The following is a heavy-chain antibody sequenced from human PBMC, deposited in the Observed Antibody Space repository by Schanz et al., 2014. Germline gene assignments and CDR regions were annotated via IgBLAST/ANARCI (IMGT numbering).Heavy chain of an antibody. D-gene: IGHD3-3*01. J-gene: IGHJ4*02. Sequence: EVQLVESGGDLVQPGGSLRLSCAASGFTFTTNAMSWVRQPPGKGLEWVSAISGNGGSTYFADSVKGRFTISRDNSDNTLFLQMNSLRAEDTAVYYCARPIYDLWSGSFDYWGQGTLVTVSS. CDR2: ISGNGGST. CDR3: ARPIYDLWSGSFDY. V-gene: IGHV3-23*04. CDR1: GFTFTTNA.